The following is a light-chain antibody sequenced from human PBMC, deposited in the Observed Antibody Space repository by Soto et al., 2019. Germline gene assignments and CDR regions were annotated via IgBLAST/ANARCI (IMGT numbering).Light chain of an antibody. CDR3: QQYNSWPLT. CDR1: QSVSNN. Sequence: EIVMTQSPATLSVSPGESATLSCRASQSVSNNLAWYQQKPGQAPRLLIYGASARATGIPARFSGSGSGTEFTLTISSLQSQDLEVYYCQQYNSWPLTFGGGTKVEIK. V-gene: IGKV3-15*01. CDR2: GAS. J-gene: IGKJ4*01.